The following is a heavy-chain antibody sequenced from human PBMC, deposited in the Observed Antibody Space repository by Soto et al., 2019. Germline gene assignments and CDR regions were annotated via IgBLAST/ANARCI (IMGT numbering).Heavy chain of an antibody. D-gene: IGHD3-22*01. V-gene: IGHV3-23*01. CDR2: ISGRGDGT. CDR1: GFTFNTYT. CDR3: AKSAHCGYDSSGSDH. J-gene: IGHJ4*02. Sequence: GGSLRLSCSASGFTFNTYTMHWVRQAPGKGLEWVSAISGRGDGTYYAASVKGRFTVSRDNSNLYLQMNSLRVEDTAVYFCAKSAHCGYDSSGSDHWGQGTLVTVSS.